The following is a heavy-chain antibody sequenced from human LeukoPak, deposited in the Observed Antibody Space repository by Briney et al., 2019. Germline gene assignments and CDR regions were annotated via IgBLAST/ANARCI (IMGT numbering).Heavy chain of an antibody. CDR1: GFTFSSYA. CDR2: ISGSGGST. CDR3: AKAWFYCSSTSRFFDY. J-gene: IGHJ4*02. V-gene: IGHV3-23*01. D-gene: IGHD2-2*01. Sequence: GGSLRLSCAASGFTFSSYAMSWVRQAPGKGLEWVSAISGSGGSTYYADSVKGRFTISRDNSKNTLYLQMNSLRAEDTAVYYCAKAWFYCSSTSRFFDYWGQGTVVTVSS.